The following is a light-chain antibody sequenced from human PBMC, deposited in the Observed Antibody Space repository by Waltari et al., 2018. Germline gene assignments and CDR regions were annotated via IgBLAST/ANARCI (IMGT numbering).Light chain of an antibody. CDR3: TLYMGSGISV. J-gene: IGLJ6*01. V-gene: IGLV8-61*01. CDR2: ITN. Sequence: TVVTQEPSLSVSPGGTVTLTCGLSSGSVSTSNSPSSYPHTPGHAPRMLIYITNTRPSWVPDRFSGSILGNKAALTITGSQADDESDYYCTLYMGSGISVFGSGTKLTVL. CDR1: SGSVSTSNS.